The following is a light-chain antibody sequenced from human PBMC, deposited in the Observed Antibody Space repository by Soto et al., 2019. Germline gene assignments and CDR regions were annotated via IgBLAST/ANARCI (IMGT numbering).Light chain of an antibody. CDR2: DVN. Sequence: QSVLTQPASVSGSPGQSITISCTGTSSDVGDHNYVAWYQQHPGKAPKLIIYDVNNRPSGISNRFSGFKSGNTASLTISWLQAEDEADYFCSSPTSSSTYVFGTGTQLTVL. V-gene: IGLV2-14*03. J-gene: IGLJ1*01. CDR1: SSDVGDHNY. CDR3: SSPTSSSTYV.